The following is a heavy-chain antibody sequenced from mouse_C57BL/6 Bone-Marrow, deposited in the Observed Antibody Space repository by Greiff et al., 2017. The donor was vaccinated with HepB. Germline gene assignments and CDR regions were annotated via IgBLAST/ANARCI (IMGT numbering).Heavy chain of an antibody. CDR1: GFTFSSYG. J-gene: IGHJ4*01. D-gene: IGHD1-1*01. CDR3: ARPHYYGSSDGLLSL. Sequence: EVQGVESGGDLVKPGGSLKLSCAASGFTFSSYGMSWVRQTPDKRLEWVATISSGGSYTYYPDSVKGRFTISRDNAKNTLYLQMSSLKSEDTAMYYCARPHYYGSSDGLLSLWGQGTSVTVSS. V-gene: IGHV5-6*01. CDR2: ISSGGSYT.